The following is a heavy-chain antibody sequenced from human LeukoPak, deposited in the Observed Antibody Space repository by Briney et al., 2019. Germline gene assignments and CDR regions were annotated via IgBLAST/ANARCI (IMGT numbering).Heavy chain of an antibody. D-gene: IGHD2-15*01. CDR3: ARVVVAATQIAYYFDY. CDR1: GYTFTSYD. V-gene: IGHV1-8*01. CDR2: MNPNSGNT. J-gene: IGHJ4*02. Sequence: ASVKVSCKASGYTFTSYDINWVRQATGQGLEWMGWMNPNSGNTGYAQKFQGRVTMTRNTSISTAYMELSSLRSEDTAVYYCARVVVAATQIAYYFDYWGQGTLVTVSS.